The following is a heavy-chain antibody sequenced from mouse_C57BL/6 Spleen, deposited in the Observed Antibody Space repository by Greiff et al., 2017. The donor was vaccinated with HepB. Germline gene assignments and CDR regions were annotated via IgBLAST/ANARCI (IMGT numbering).Heavy chain of an antibody. Sequence: DVMLVESGEGLVKPGGSLKLSCAASGFTFSSYAMSWVRQTPEKRLEWVAYISSGGDYIYYADTVKGRFTISRDNARNTLYLQMSSLKSEDTAMYYCTRSTTGSYAMDYWGQGTSVTVSS. V-gene: IGHV5-9-1*02. CDR3: TRSTTGSYAMDY. J-gene: IGHJ4*01. CDR1: GFTFSSYA. D-gene: IGHD4-1*02. CDR2: ISSGGDYI.